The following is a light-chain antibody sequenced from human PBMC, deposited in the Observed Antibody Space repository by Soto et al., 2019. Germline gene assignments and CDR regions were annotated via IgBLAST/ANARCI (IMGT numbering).Light chain of an antibody. CDR3: QQSYSTPPT. CDR1: QSISSY. CDR2: AAS. V-gene: IGKV1-39*01. Sequence: DIQMTQSPSSLSASVGDRVTITCRASQSISSYLNWYQQKPGKAPKLLIYAASSLQSGVTSRFSGSGSGTDFTLTIRSMQPEDFATYYCQQSYSTPPTFGQGTKVDIK. J-gene: IGKJ1*01.